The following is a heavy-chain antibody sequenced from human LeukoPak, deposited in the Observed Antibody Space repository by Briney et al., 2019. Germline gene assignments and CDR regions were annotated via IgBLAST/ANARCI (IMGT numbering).Heavy chain of an antibody. V-gene: IGHV3-43*01. CDR1: GFTFDDYA. CDR3: AKSDIIVVSDAKGNWFDP. J-gene: IGHJ5*02. Sequence: GGSLRLSCAASGFTFDDYAMHWVRQAPGKGLEWVSLISWDGGSTYYADSVKGRFTISRDNSKNTLYLQMNNLRTEDMAVYYCAKSDIIVVSDAKGNWFDPWGQGSLVTVSS. CDR2: ISWDGGST. D-gene: IGHD2-2*01.